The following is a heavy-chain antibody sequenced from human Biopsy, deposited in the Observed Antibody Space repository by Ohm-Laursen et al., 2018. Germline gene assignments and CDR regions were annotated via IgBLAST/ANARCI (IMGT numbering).Heavy chain of an antibody. D-gene: IGHD2-8*01. Sequence: SLRLSCAATGFTFRGFSLNWVRPAPGKGLAWVSSISASGNHIYYTDSVKGRFTVSRDNGKNSVYLQMNSLRVEDTAVYYCARDGEAKYCKHGVCPSDFWGQGTLVTVSS. CDR2: ISASGNHI. V-gene: IGHV3-21*01. CDR1: GFTFRGFS. J-gene: IGHJ4*02. CDR3: ARDGEAKYCKHGVCPSDF.